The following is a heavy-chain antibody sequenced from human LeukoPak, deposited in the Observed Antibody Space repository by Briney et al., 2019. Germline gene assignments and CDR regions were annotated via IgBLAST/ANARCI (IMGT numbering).Heavy chain of an antibody. V-gene: IGHV4-34*01. CDR2: INHSGST. Sequence: SETLSLTCAVYGGSFSGYYWSWIRQPLGKGLEWIGEINHSGSTNYNPSLKSRVTISVDTSKNQFSLKLSSVTAADTAVYYCARGWIREYYFDYWGQGTLVTVSS. J-gene: IGHJ4*02. CDR1: GGSFSGYY. D-gene: IGHD5-18*01. CDR3: ARGWIREYYFDY.